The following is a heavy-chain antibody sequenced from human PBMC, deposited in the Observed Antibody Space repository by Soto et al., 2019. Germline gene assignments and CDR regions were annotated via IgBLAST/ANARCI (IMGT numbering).Heavy chain of an antibody. D-gene: IGHD3-3*01. CDR2: VGTANANT. CDR1: GYTFTAYG. Sequence: QVQLVQSGPEVTMPGASVKVSCKTSGYTFTAYGLAWLRQAPGQRPEWLGWVGTANANTNYAEKFQGRVTMTSNRSTTTTYMELRSLGSDGAAVYYCARELNTDPTAYYAFAYWGQGTLVTVSS. V-gene: IGHV1-18*01. CDR3: ARELNTDPTAYYAFAY. J-gene: IGHJ4*02.